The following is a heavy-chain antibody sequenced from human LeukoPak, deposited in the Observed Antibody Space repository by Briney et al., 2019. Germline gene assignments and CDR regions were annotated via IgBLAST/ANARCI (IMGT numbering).Heavy chain of an antibody. CDR1: GYTFTSYA. J-gene: IGHJ5*02. V-gene: IGHV1-69*13. CDR3: ARDNMGDIVVVPAAMGLVWFDP. Sequence: SVKVSCKASGYTFTSYAISWVRQAPGQGLEWMGGIIPIFGTANYAQKFQGRVTITADESTSTVYMELSSLRSEDTAVYYCARDNMGDIVVVPAAMGLVWFDPWGQGTLVTVSS. D-gene: IGHD2-2*01. CDR2: IIPIFGTA.